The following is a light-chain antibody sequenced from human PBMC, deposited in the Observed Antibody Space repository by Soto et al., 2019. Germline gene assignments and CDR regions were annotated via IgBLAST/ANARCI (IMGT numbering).Light chain of an antibody. CDR1: QSVSSSY. V-gene: IGKV3-20*01. Sequence: EIVLTQSPGTLSLSPGERATLSCRASQSVSSSYLAWYQQKPGQAPRLLIYGASSRATGIPDRFSGSGSGTDFTLTISRLEPEDFAVYYCQQYGISPYWTLGQGTKVEIK. J-gene: IGKJ1*01. CDR2: GAS. CDR3: QQYGISPYWT.